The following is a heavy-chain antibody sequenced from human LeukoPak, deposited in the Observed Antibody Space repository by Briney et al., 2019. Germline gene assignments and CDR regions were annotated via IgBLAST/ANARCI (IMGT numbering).Heavy chain of an antibody. D-gene: IGHD2-2*01. CDR3: TKVPDTWLQADP. CDR1: GGSISKSSSY. CDR2: IYYSGST. V-gene: IGHV4-39*05. Sequence: RTSETPSLTCTVSGGSISKSSSYWGWIRQPPGKGLEWIGTIYYSGSTYYNPSLKSRVTISLATSKNQFSLKLSSVTAADTAVYFCTKVPDTWLQADPWGQGTLVTVSS. J-gene: IGHJ5*02.